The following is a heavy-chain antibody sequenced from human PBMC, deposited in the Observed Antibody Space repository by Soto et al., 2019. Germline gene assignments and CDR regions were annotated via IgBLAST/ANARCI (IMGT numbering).Heavy chain of an antibody. D-gene: IGHD2-15*01. J-gene: IGHJ4*02. Sequence: GGSLRLSCAASGFTFSSYAMHRVRQAPGKGLEWVAVISYDGSTKYYADSVKGRFTISRDNAKNTLYLQMNSLRAEDTAVYYCARERGGYSSDFWGQGTLVTVSS. CDR1: GFTFSSYA. CDR2: ISYDGSTK. V-gene: IGHV3-30-3*01. CDR3: ARERGGYSSDF.